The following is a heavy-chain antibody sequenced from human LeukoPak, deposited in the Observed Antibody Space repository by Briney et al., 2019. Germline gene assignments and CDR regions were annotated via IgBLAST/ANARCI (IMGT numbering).Heavy chain of an antibody. CDR2: ISGSGGST. Sequence: GGSLRLSCAASGFSLSSYRMHWVRQSPGKGLVWVSAISGSGGSTYYADSVKGRFTISRDNSKNTLYLQMNSLRAEDTAVYYCAKDEVLWFGELDYWGQGTLVTVSS. CDR1: GFSLSSYR. CDR3: AKDEVLWFGELDY. V-gene: IGHV3-23*01. D-gene: IGHD3-10*01. J-gene: IGHJ4*02.